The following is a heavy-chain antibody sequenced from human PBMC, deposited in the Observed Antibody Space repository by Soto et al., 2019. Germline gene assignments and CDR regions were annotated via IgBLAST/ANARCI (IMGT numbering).Heavy chain of an antibody. J-gene: IGHJ4*02. Sequence: PGGSLRLSCAASGFTFSHYDMHGVRQAPGKGLEWVSTISTAGTTYSPGSVKGRFTISREDAKNSLYLQMNSLRVDDTAVYYCARGRDSGLYYFDYWGQGTLVTVSS. CDR1: GFTFSHYD. D-gene: IGHD2-21*01. V-gene: IGHV3-13*01. CDR3: ARGRDSGLYYFDY. CDR2: ISTAGTT.